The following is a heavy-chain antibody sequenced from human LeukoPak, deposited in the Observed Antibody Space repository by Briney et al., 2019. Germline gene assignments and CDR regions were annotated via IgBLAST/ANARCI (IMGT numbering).Heavy chain of an antibody. Sequence: GGSLRLSCAASGFTFSSYSMNWVRQAPGKGLEWVSSISSSSNYIYYADSVKGRFTISRDNAKNSLYLQMNSLRAEDTAVYYCARDRASYRFFQHWGQGTLVTVSS. J-gene: IGHJ1*01. CDR3: ARDRASYRFFQH. CDR2: ISSSSNYI. D-gene: IGHD5-12*01. CDR1: GFTFSSYS. V-gene: IGHV3-21*01.